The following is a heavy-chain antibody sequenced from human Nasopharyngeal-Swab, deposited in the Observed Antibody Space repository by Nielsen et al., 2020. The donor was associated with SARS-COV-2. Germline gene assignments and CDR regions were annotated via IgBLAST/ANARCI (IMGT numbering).Heavy chain of an antibody. CDR1: GFTFDDYS. CDR3: AKDIRGIIAAAVHFDY. J-gene: IGHJ4*02. D-gene: IGHD6-13*01. CDR2: ISWNSGST. V-gene: IGHV3-9*01. Sequence: SLKISCAASGFTFDDYSMPWVRQAPGKGLEWVTGISWNSGSTGYADSVKGRFTISRDNAKNSLYLQMNSLRAEDTALYYCAKDIRGIIAAAVHFDYWGQGTLVTVSS.